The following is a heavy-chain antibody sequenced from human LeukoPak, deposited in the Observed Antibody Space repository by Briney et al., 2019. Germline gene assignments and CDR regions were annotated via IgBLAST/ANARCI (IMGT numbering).Heavy chain of an antibody. Sequence: RASVKVSCKTSGGTFSSYAISWVRQAPGQGLEWMGGIIPIFGTANYAQKFQGRVTITTDESTSTAYMELSSLRSEDTAVYYCARVSSGAGAGVLRFLEWLSDWGQGTLVTVSS. CDR1: GGTFSSYA. V-gene: IGHV1-69*05. D-gene: IGHD3-3*01. J-gene: IGHJ4*02. CDR2: IIPIFGTA. CDR3: ARVSSGAGAGVLRFLEWLSD.